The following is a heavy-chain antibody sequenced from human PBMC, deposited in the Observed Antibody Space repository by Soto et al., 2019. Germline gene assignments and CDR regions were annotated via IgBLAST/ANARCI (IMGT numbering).Heavy chain of an antibody. CDR2: ISYDGSNK. Sequence: PGGSLRLSCAASGFTFSSYGMHWVRQAPGKGLEWVAVISYDGSNKYYADSVKGRFTNSRDNSKNTLYLQMNSLRAEDTAVYYCAKERQDIVSWFDPWGQGTLVTVSS. V-gene: IGHV3-30*18. CDR1: GFTFSSYG. D-gene: IGHD2-15*01. CDR3: AKERQDIVSWFDP. J-gene: IGHJ5*02.